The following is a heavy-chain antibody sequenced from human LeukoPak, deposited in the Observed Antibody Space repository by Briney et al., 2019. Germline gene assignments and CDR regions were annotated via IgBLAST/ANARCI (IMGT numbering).Heavy chain of an antibody. CDR2: ISSSSSYI. J-gene: IGHJ4*02. Sequence: GGSLRLSCAPSGFTFSSYSMNWVRQAPGKGLEWGSSISSSSSYIYYADSVKGRFTISRDNAKNSLYLQMNSLRAEDTAVYYCARLGGIVVVPAAMFDYWGQGTLVTVSS. V-gene: IGHV3-21*01. CDR1: GFTFSSYS. D-gene: IGHD2-2*01. CDR3: ARLGGIVVVPAAMFDY.